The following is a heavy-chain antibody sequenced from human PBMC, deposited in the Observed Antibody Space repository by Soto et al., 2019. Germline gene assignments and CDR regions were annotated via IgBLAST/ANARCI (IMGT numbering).Heavy chain of an antibody. D-gene: IGHD2-21*02. J-gene: IGHJ2*01. CDR2: ISSLGDST. Sequence: EVQLVESGGGLVQPGGSLRLSCAASGFMFNSYAMHWVRQAPGKGLEYVSAISSLGDSTSYANSVKDRFTISRDNSKNTLYLQMGSLRAEDMAVYYCARRTAGWYFDLWGRGTLVTVSS. CDR3: ARRTAGWYFDL. CDR1: GFMFNSYA. V-gene: IGHV3-64*01.